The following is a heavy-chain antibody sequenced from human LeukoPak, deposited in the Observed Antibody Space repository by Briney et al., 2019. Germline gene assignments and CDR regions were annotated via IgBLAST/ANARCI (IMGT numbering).Heavy chain of an antibody. CDR3: ARDRLITIFGVVIVPFDP. CDR1: GYTFTGYY. D-gene: IGHD3-3*01. V-gene: IGHV1-2*02. CDR2: INPNSGGT. Sequence: GASVKVSCKASGYTFTGYYMHWLRQAPGQGLEWMGWINPNSGGTNYAQKFQGRVTMTRDTSVSTAYMELSRLRSDDTAVYYCARDRLITIFGVVIVPFDPWGQGTLVTVSS. J-gene: IGHJ5*02.